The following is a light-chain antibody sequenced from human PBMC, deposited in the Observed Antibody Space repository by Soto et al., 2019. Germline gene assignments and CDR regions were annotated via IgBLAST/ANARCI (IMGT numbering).Light chain of an antibody. Sequence: QSALTQPASVSGSPGQSITISCTGTSNNYVSWYQQHPGKVPKLMISEVSKRPSGVSNRFSGSKSGNTASLTISGLQAEDEADYYCSSYTTTYSVVFGGGTKLTV. CDR2: EVS. CDR1: SNNY. CDR3: SSYTTTYSVV. J-gene: IGLJ3*02. V-gene: IGLV2-14*03.